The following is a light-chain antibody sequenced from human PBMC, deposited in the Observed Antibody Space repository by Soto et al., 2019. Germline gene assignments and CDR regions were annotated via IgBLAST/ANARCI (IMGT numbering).Light chain of an antibody. CDR1: QYINNY. CDR3: QQSYSTPPDT. V-gene: IGKV1-39*01. Sequence: DIQMTQSPSSLSTSVGDRVTITCRASQYINNYLNWYQQKPGKAPKLLIFAAYNWQSGVPSRFSGSGSGTDFTLTISSLQPEDFATYYCQQSYSTPPDTFGQGTKLDMK. J-gene: IGKJ2*01. CDR2: AAY.